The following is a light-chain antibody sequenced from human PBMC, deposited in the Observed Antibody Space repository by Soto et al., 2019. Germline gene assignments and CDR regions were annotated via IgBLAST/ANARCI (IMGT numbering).Light chain of an antibody. J-gene: IGKJ1*01. CDR1: RSVSSN. V-gene: IGKV3-15*01. CDR2: GVS. Sequence: EIVMTQSPATLSVSPGERATLSCRASRSVSSNLAWYQQKPGQAPRLLISGVSTRATGVPARFSGSGSGTEFTLTISSLQSEDFAVYYCQQYNTWPKTFGQGTKVEIK. CDR3: QQYNTWPKT.